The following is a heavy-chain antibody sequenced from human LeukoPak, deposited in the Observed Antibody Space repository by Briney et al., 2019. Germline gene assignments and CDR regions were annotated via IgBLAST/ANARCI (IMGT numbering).Heavy chain of an antibody. CDR1: GFSLNTGGAG. CDR3: THRIDFLSGYRH. CDR2: IYWNDDK. V-gene: IGHV2-5*01. Sequence: ESGPTLVNPTQTLTLTCTFSGFSLNTGGAGVAWIRQPPGKALACLALIYWNDDKRYGPSLKSRLTITKDSSKNQVVLTMTNMDPVDTATYYCTHRIDFLSGYRHWGQGTLVTVSP. J-gene: IGHJ1*01. D-gene: IGHD3-3*01.